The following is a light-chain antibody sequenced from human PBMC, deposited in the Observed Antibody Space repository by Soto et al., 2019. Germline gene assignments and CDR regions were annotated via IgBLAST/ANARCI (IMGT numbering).Light chain of an antibody. Sequence: QSVLTQPASVSGSPGQSITISCTGTSSDVGTYNLVSWYQLHPGIAPKLMIYEVSNRPSGVSNRFSGSKSGNTASLTISGLQADDEADYYCGSWDSSLSAYVFGTGTKVTVL. CDR1: SSDVGTYNL. V-gene: IGLV2-14*02. J-gene: IGLJ1*01. CDR2: EVS. CDR3: GSWDSSLSAYV.